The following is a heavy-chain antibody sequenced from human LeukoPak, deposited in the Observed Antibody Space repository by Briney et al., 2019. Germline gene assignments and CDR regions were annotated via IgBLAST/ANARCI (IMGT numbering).Heavy chain of an antibody. CDR3: AEGYSGSYYYFDY. CDR2: ISSSSSYI. J-gene: IGHJ4*02. D-gene: IGHD1-26*01. CDR1: GFTFSSYS. Sequence: GGSLRLSCAASGFTFSSYSMNWVRQAPGKGLEWVSSISSSSSYIYYADSVKGRFTISRDNAKNSLYLQMNSLRAEDTAVYYCAEGYSGSYYYFDYWGQGTLVTVSS. V-gene: IGHV3-21*01.